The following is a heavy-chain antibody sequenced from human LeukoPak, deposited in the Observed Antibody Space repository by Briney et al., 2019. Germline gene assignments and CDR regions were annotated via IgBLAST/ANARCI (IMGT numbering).Heavy chain of an antibody. CDR2: IYYSGST. J-gene: IGHJ4*02. V-gene: IGHV4-59*01. Sequence: SETLSLTCTVSGGSISSYYRSWIRQPPGKGLEWIGYIYYSGSTNYNPSLKSRVTISVDTSKNQFSLKLSSVTAADTAVYYCAGDSSGYSHDYWGQGTLDTVSS. CDR3: AGDSSGYSHDY. CDR1: GGSISSYY. D-gene: IGHD3-22*01.